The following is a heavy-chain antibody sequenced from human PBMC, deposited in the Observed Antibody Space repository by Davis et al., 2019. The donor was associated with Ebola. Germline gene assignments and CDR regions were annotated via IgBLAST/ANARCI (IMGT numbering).Heavy chain of an antibody. J-gene: IGHJ5*02. V-gene: IGHV5-51*01. D-gene: IGHD6-13*01. CDR1: GYSFTSYW. CDR2: IYPGDSDT. Sequence: GESLKISCKGSGYSFTSYWIGWVRQMPGKGLEWMGIIYPGDSDTRYSPSFQGQVTISADKSISSAYLQWSSLKASDTAMYYCAMTTLSAAATGGWFDPWGQGTLVTVSS. CDR3: AMTTLSAAATGGWFDP.